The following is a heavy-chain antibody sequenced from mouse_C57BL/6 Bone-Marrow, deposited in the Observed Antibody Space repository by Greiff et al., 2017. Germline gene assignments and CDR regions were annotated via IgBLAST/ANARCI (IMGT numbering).Heavy chain of an antibody. D-gene: IGHD1-1*02. CDR1: GYTFTSYW. Sequence: QVQLQQPGAELVRPGSSVKLSCKASGYTFTSYWMDWVKQRPGQGLEWIGNIYPSDSETHYNQKFKDKATLTVDKSSSTAYMQLSSLTSEDSAVYYWARGRGSYGRSARDYWGQGASVTGAS. V-gene: IGHV1-61*01. CDR3: ARGRGSYGRSARDY. J-gene: IGHJ4*01. CDR2: IYPSDSET.